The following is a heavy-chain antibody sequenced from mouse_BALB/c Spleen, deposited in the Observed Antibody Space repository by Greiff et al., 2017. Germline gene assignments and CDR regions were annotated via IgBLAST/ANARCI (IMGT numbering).Heavy chain of an antibody. J-gene: IGHJ4*01. Sequence: DVQLQESGPGLVKPSQSLSLTCTVTGYSITSDYAWNWIRQFPGNKLEWMGYISYSGSTSYNPSLKSRISITRDTSKNQFFLQLNSVTTEDTATYYCARKRYAMDYWGQGTSVTVSS. V-gene: IGHV3-2*02. CDR1: GYSITSDYA. CDR2: ISYSGST. CDR3: ARKRYAMDY.